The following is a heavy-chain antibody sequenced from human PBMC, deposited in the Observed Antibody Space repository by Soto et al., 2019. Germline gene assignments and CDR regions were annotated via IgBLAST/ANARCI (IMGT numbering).Heavy chain of an antibody. J-gene: IGHJ4*02. CDR3: AKDASAYCSGGSCYNFDY. D-gene: IGHD2-15*01. Sequence: EVQLLESGGGLVQPGGSLRLSCAASGFTFSSYAMSWVRQAPGKGLEWVSAISGSGGSTYYADSVKGRFTISRDNSKNPLYMQRDSLRDEDTAVYYCAKDASAYCSGGSCYNFDYRGQGTLVTVSS. CDR2: ISGSGGST. CDR1: GFTFSSYA. V-gene: IGHV3-23*01.